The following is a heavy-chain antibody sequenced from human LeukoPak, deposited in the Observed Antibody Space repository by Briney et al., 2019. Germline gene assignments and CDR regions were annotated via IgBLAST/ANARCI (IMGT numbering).Heavy chain of an antibody. CDR2: MNPNSGNT. J-gene: IGHJ6*02. V-gene: IGHV1-8*01. CDR3: ARGSYGSGSYYPWAYYYGMDV. Sequence: ASVKVSCKASGYTFTSYDINWVRQATGQGLGWMGWMNPNSGNTGYAQKFQGRVTMTRNTSISTAYMELSSLRSEDTAVYYCARGSYGSGSYYPWAYYYGMDVWGQGTTVTVSS. D-gene: IGHD3-10*01. CDR1: GYTFTSYD.